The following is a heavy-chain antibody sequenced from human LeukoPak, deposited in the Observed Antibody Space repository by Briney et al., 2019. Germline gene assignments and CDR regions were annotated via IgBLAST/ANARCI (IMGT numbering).Heavy chain of an antibody. J-gene: IGHJ2*01. Sequence: PSETLSLTCAVYGGSFSGYYWSWIRQPPGKGLEWIGEINHSGSTNYNPSLKSRVTISVDTSKNQFSLKPSSVTAADTAVYYCASAGRGYWYFDLWGRGTLVTVSS. CDR2: INHSGST. CDR3: ASAGRGYWYFDL. CDR1: GGSFSGYY. V-gene: IGHV4-34*01.